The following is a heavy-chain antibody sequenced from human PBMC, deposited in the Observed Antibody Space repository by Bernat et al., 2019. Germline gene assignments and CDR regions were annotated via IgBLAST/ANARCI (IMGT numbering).Heavy chain of an antibody. CDR2: IYYSGST. Sequence: QVQLQESGPGLVKPSQTLSLTCTVSGGSISSGGYYWSWIRQYPGKGLEWIGYIYYSGSTYYNPSLKSRVTISVDTSKNQFSLKLSSVTAADTAVYYCARDLIDLRYVDYWGQGTLVTVSS. J-gene: IGHJ4*02. V-gene: IGHV4-31*03. CDR1: GGSISSGGYY. CDR3: ARDLIDLRYVDY.